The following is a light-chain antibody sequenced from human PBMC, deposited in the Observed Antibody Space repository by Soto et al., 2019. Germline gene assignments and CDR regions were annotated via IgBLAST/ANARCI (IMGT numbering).Light chain of an antibody. Sequence: EIWLTQSPATLSLSPGERATLSRRASQSVGSNLAWYQQKNGQAPRLLIYGASTRATGIPARLSGSGYGTELTITISSMQSEDFEVYYCQQYNNWPKTFGHGTKVDIK. CDR2: GAS. V-gene: IGKV3-15*01. CDR1: QSVGSN. J-gene: IGKJ1*01. CDR3: QQYNNWPKT.